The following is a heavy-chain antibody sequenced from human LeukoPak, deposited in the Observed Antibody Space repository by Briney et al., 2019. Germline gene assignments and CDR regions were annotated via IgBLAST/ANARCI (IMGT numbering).Heavy chain of an antibody. Sequence: GESLKISCKGSGYSFTNQWIGWVRQMPGKGLEWMGIIYPDDSATRYSPSFQGQVTISADKSISTAYLQWSSLKASDTAMYYCGRSRDYDILTGYYPFEDWGQGTLVTVSS. CDR2: IYPDDSAT. V-gene: IGHV5-51*01. J-gene: IGHJ4*02. D-gene: IGHD3-9*01. CDR3: GRSRDYDILTGYYPFED. CDR1: GYSFTNQW.